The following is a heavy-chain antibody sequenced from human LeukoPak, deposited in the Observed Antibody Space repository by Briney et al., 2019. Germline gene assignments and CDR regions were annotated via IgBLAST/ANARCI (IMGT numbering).Heavy chain of an antibody. J-gene: IGHJ4*02. D-gene: IGHD2/OR15-2a*01. Sequence: PGGSLRLSCEASGFTFNTYSMNWVRQAPGKGLEWVSYISTSGSIIYYADSVKGRFTISRDNAKNLLYLQMNSLRAEDTAVYYCARFASCSDKNCNSTTSRPRWGQGTLVTVSS. CDR3: ARFASCSDKNCNSTTSRPR. CDR2: ISTSGSII. V-gene: IGHV3-48*01. CDR1: GFTFNTYS.